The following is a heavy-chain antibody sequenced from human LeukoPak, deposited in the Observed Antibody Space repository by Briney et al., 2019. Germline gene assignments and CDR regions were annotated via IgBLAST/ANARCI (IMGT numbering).Heavy chain of an antibody. J-gene: IGHJ5*02. CDR3: AREGYSSSWYWFDP. Sequence: SETLSLTCTVSGGSISSSSYYWGWIRQPPGKGLEWIGSIYYSGSTYYNPSLKSRVTISVDTSKNQFSLKLSSVTAADTAVYYCAREGYSSSWYWFDPWGQGTLVTVSS. CDR1: GGSISSSSYY. D-gene: IGHD6-13*01. V-gene: IGHV4-39*07. CDR2: IYYSGST.